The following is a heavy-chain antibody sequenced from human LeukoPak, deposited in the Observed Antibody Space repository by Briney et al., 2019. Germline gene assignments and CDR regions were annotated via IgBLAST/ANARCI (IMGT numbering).Heavy chain of an antibody. CDR1: GYSISSGYY. CDR2: IYHSGST. CDR3: ARMTTKVYYYMDV. Sequence: SETLSLTCTVSGYSISSGYYWGWIRQPPGKGLEWIGSIYHSGSTNYNPSLKSRVTISLDTANNRFSLKLGSVAAADTAVYYCARMTTKVYYYMDVWGKGTTVIISS. J-gene: IGHJ6*03. V-gene: IGHV4-38-2*02. D-gene: IGHD4-11*01.